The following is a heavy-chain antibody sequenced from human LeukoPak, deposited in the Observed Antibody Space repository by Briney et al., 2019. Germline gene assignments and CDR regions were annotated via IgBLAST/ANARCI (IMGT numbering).Heavy chain of an antibody. D-gene: IGHD5-12*01. J-gene: IGHJ4*02. CDR3: AGGYSDYDFFDS. CDR1: GLTFSNCV. Sequence: PGGSLRLSCTTYGLTFSNCVMTWVRQSPGKGLEWVSSISPSGGSTFYADSVKDRFTISRDNSKNTLYLQMSSLGAEDTAAYYCAGGYSDYDFFDSWGQGTLVTVSS. CDR2: ISPSGGST. V-gene: IGHV3-23*01.